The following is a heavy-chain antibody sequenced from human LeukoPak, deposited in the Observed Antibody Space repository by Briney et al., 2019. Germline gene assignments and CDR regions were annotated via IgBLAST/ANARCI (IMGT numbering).Heavy chain of an antibody. D-gene: IGHD6-19*01. Sequence: SETLSLTCTVSGGSISSYYWSWIRQPAGKGLEWIGRIYTSGSTNYNPSLKSRVTMSVDTSKNQFSLKLSSVTAADTAMYYCALLISGIAVAGPKTDYWGQGTLVTVSS. J-gene: IGHJ4*02. V-gene: IGHV4-4*07. CDR2: IYTSGST. CDR1: GGSISSYY. CDR3: ALLISGIAVAGPKTDY.